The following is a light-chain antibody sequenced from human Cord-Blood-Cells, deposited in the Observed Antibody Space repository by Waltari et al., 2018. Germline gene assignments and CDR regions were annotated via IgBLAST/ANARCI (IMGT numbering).Light chain of an antibody. CDR1: QSVSSN. CDR2: GAS. Sequence: EIVMTQSPATLSVSPGERGTLSCRASQSVSSNLAWYQQKPGQAPRLLIYGASTRATGIPARFSGSGSGTEFTLTISSLQSEDFAVYYCQQYNNWAFINVGQGTRLDIK. J-gene: IGKJ5*01. CDR3: QQYNNWAFIN. V-gene: IGKV3-15*01.